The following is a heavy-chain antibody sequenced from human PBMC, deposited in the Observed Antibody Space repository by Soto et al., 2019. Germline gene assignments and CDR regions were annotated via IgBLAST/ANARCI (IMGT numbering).Heavy chain of an antibody. CDR3: ARDGGGIAAALYFDY. D-gene: IGHD6-13*01. J-gene: IGHJ4*02. V-gene: IGHV3-30-3*01. CDR2: ISYDGSNK. Sequence: HPGGSLRLSCAASGFTFSSYAMHWVRQAPGKGLEWVAVISYDGSNKYYADSVKGRFTISRDNSKNTLYLQVNSLRAEDTAVYYCARDGGGIAAALYFDYWGQGTLVTVSS. CDR1: GFTFSSYA.